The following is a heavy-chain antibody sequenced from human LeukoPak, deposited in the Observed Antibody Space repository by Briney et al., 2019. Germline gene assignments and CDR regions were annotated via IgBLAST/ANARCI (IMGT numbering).Heavy chain of an antibody. V-gene: IGHV3-30*18. J-gene: IGHJ4*02. Sequence: GSLRLSCAASGFTFSSYSMQWVRQTPGKGLEWVGIMSNSGENTFYGEAVKGRFTISRDNSQNTLYLQMNSLRPEDTAVYYCAKGGASVTRYVDYWGQGTLVTVSS. D-gene: IGHD4-17*01. CDR1: GFTFSSYS. CDR2: MSNSGENT. CDR3: AKGGASVTRYVDY.